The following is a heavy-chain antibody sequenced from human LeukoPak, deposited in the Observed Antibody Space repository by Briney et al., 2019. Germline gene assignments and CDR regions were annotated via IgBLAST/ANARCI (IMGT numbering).Heavy chain of an antibody. J-gene: IGHJ6*02. V-gene: IGHV1-69*13. Sequence: GASVKVSCKASGGTFSGYAISWVRQAPGQGLEWMGGIIPIFGTTNYAQKFQGRVTITADESTSTAYMELSSLRSEDTAAYYCVSLVGTGYYGMDVWGQGTTVTVSS. D-gene: IGHD6-13*01. CDR1: GGTFSGYA. CDR3: VSLVGTGYYGMDV. CDR2: IIPIFGTT.